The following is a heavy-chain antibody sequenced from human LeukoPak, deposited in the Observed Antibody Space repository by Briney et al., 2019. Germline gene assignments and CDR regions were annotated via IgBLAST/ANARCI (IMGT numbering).Heavy chain of an antibody. D-gene: IGHD6-13*01. V-gene: IGHV4-38-2*02. J-gene: IGHJ3*02. Sequence: SETLSLTCTVSGYSISSGYYWGWIRQPPGKGLEWIESIYHSGSTYYNPSLKSRVTISVDTSKNQFSLKLSSVTAADTAVYYCARDSSSSWYRYDAFDIWGQGTMVTVSS. CDR3: ARDSSSSWYRYDAFDI. CDR2: IYHSGST. CDR1: GYSISSGYY.